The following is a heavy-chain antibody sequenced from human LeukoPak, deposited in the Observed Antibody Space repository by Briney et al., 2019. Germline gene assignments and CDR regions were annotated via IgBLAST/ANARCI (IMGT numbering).Heavy chain of an antibody. CDR2: IYYSGST. CDR3: ARDRAGTTDY. J-gene: IGHJ4*02. V-gene: IGHV4-31*03. CDR1: GGSISSGGYY. D-gene: IGHD1-7*01. Sequence: PSETLSLTCTVSGGSISSGGYYWSWIRQHPGKGLEWIGYIYYSGSTYYNPSLKSRVTISVDTSKNQFSLKLSSVTAADTAVYDCARDRAGTTDYWGQGTLVTVSS.